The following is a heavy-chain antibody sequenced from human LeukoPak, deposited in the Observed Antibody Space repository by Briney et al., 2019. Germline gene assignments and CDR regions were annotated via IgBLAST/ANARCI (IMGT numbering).Heavy chain of an antibody. Sequence: ASVKVPCKASGYTFTSYGISWVRQAPGQGLEWMGWISAYNGNTNYAQKLQGRVTMTTDTSTSTAYMELRSLRSDDTAVYYCVRSSSWTDAFDIWGQGTMVTVSS. V-gene: IGHV1-18*01. CDR1: GYTFTSYG. CDR2: ISAYNGNT. CDR3: VRSSSWTDAFDI. D-gene: IGHD6-13*01. J-gene: IGHJ3*02.